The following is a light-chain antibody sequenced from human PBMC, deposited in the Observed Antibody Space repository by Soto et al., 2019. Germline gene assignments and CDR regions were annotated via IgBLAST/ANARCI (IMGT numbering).Light chain of an antibody. Sequence: EIVMTQSPATLSVAPGERATLSCRASQSVSSNLAWYQQKPGQAPGLLIYGASTRATGIPARCSGSGSGTEFTLNISSLQSEDFAIYYCQQYNNWPLSLTFVGWTTGEIK. V-gene: IGKV3-15*01. CDR3: QQYNNWPLSLT. J-gene: IGKJ4*01. CDR1: QSVSSN. CDR2: GAS.